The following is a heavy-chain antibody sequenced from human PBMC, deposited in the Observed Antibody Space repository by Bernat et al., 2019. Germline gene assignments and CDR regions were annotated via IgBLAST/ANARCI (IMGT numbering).Heavy chain of an antibody. V-gene: IGHV6-1*01. CDR2: TYYRSKWYN. Sequence: QVQLQQSGPGLVKPSQTLSLTCAISGDSVSSNSAAWNWIRQSPSRGLEWLGRTYYRSKWYNDYAVSVKSRITSNPDTSKNQFARQLNTVTPEKTAEYYWARGPLTHKSSGDYDPYYFDYWGQGTLVTVSS. D-gene: IGHD4-17*01. CDR3: ARGPLTHKSSGDYDPYYFDY. CDR1: GDSVSSNSAA. J-gene: IGHJ4*02.